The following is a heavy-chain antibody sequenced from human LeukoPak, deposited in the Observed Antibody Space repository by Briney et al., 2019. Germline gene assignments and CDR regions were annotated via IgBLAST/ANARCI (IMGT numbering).Heavy chain of an antibody. CDR2: ISGSGGST. CDR1: GFTFSDYS. J-gene: IGHJ4*02. CDR3: AKVEAARPGGHLVG. D-gene: IGHD6-6*01. Sequence: GGSLRLSCPASGFTFSDYSMSWVRQAPGKGLEWVSAISGSGGSTYYADSVKGRFTISRDYSKNTLYLQMNSLRAEDTAVYYCAKVEAARPGGHLVGWGQGTLVTVSS. V-gene: IGHV3-23*01.